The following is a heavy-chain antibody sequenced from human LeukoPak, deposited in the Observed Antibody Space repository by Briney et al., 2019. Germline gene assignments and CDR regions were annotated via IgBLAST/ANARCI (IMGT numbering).Heavy chain of an antibody. CDR2: ICGSDGSR. D-gene: IGHD2-2*01. V-gene: IGHV3-23*01. CDR3: AKGGSPSCYSSSGY. Sequence: GGSLRLSCAASGFTFSTYAMSWVRQAPGKGLEWVSAICGSDGSRYYADSVKGRFTISRDNSKNTLYLQMNSLRGEDTAVYYCAKGGSPSCYSSSGYWGQGALVTVSS. CDR1: GFTFSTYA. J-gene: IGHJ4*02.